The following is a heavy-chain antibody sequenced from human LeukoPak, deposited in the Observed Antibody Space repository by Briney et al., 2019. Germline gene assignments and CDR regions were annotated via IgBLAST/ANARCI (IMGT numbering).Heavy chain of an antibody. V-gene: IGHV4-31*03. Sequence: SQTLSLTCTVSGGSISSGGYYWSWIRQHPGKGLEWIGYIYYSGSTYYNPSLKSRVTISVDTSKNQFSLKLSSVTAADTAVYYCARDRVGATVAFDIWGQGTMVTVSS. J-gene: IGHJ3*02. CDR3: ARDRVGATVAFDI. D-gene: IGHD1-26*01. CDR1: GGSISSGGYY. CDR2: IYYSGST.